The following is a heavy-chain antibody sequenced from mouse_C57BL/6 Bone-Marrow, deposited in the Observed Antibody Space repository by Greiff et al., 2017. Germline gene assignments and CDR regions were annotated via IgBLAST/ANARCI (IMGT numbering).Heavy chain of an antibody. Sequence: DVKLQESGGDLVKPGGSLKLSCAASGFTFSSYGMSWVRQTPDKRLEWVATISSGGSYTYYPDSVKGRFTISRDNAKNTLYLQMSSLKSEDTAMYYCASGGLRRRDYAMDYWGQGTSVTVSS. CDR2: ISSGGSYT. V-gene: IGHV5-6*02. CDR3: ASGGLRRRDYAMDY. J-gene: IGHJ4*01. D-gene: IGHD2-2*01. CDR1: GFTFSSYG.